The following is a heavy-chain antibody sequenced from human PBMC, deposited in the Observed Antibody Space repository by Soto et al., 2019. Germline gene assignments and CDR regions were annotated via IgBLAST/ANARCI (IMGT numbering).Heavy chain of an antibody. CDR2: IWYDGSNK. D-gene: IGHD3-22*01. CDR3: ARDLHYYDISVVY. V-gene: IGHV3-33*01. Sequence: QVQLVESGGGVVQPGRSLRLSCAASGFTFSSYGMHWVRQAPGKGLEWVAGIWYDGSNKKYAESVKGRFSISRDNSKKMMYLQMNSLRAEDTAVYYCARDLHYYDISVVYWGQGTLVTVSS. CDR1: GFTFSSYG. J-gene: IGHJ4*02.